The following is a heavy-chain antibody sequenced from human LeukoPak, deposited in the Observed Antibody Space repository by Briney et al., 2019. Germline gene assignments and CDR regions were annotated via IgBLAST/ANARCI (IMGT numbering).Heavy chain of an antibody. Sequence: PGGSLRLSCAASGFIFSNYAMDWVRQAPGKGLEWVSVIYSGGSTYYADSVKGRFTISRDNSKNTLYLQMNSLRAEDTAVYYCAKVHAPRTYYYVPWVQGTLVTVSS. J-gene: IGHJ5*02. CDR3: AKVHAPRTYYYVP. CDR1: GFIFSNYA. CDR2: IYSGGST. D-gene: IGHD3-10*02. V-gene: IGHV3-66*01.